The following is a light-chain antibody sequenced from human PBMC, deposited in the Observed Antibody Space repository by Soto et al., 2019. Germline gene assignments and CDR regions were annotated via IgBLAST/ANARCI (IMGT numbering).Light chain of an antibody. CDR3: QQANSFPHT. CDR2: AAP. Sequence: DIQMTQSPASVSASVGDRVTITCRASQDISSWLAWYQQRPGKAPKLLIFAAPSLQSGVPSRFSGIGSGTDFTLTISSLQPEDFATYYCQQANSFPHTFGQGTKLEIK. CDR1: QDISSW. J-gene: IGKJ2*01. V-gene: IGKV1-12*01.